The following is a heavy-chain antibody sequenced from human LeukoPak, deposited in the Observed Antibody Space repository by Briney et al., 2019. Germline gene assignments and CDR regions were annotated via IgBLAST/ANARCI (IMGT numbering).Heavy chain of an antibody. D-gene: IGHD3-3*01. V-gene: IGHV4-34*01. J-gene: IGHJ6*03. CDR1: GGSFSGYY. CDR2: INHSGST. Sequence: SETLSLTCAVYGGSFSGYYWSWLRQPPGKGLEWIGEINHSGSTNYNPSLKSRVTISVDTSKNQFSLKLSSVTAADTAVYYCARDREGIFGGYMDVWGKGTTVTVSS. CDR3: ARDREGIFGGYMDV.